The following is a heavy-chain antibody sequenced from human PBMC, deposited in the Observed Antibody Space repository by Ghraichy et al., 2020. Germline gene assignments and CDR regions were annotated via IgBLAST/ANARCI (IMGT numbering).Heavy chain of an antibody. V-gene: IGHV1-3*01. J-gene: IGHJ4*02. D-gene: IGHD1-14*01. CDR3: ARGGGGTPFEFDY. Sequence: KFQGRVTITRDTSASTAYLELSSLRSEDTAMYYCARGGGGTPFEFDYWGQGTLVTVSS.